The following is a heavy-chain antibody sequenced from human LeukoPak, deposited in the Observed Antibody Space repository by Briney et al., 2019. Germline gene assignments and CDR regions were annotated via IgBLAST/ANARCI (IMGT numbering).Heavy chain of an antibody. D-gene: IGHD6-13*01. CDR2: INHSGST. CDR3: ARGSMYSSSWYYYYYYMDV. J-gene: IGHJ6*03. Sequence: SETLSLTCTVSGGSISTSSYYWGWIRQPPGKGLEWIGEINHSGSTNYNPSLKSRVTISVDTSKNQFSLKLSSVTASDTAVYYCARGSMYSSSWYYYYYYMDVWGKGTTVTVSS. CDR1: GGSISTSSYY. V-gene: IGHV4-39*07.